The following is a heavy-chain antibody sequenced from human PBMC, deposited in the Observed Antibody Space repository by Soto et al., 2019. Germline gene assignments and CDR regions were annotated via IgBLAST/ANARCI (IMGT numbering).Heavy chain of an antibody. D-gene: IGHD2-21*02. Sequence: GGSLRLSCAASGFTFSSYSMNWVRQAPGKGLEWVSSISSSGDTYYADSLKGRLTISRDYAKNSLSLQMNSLRAEDTAVYYCAREETAWPLAYGLDVWGQGTTVTVSS. CDR2: ISSSGDT. J-gene: IGHJ6*02. CDR3: AREETAWPLAYGLDV. CDR1: GFTFSSYS. V-gene: IGHV3-21*01.